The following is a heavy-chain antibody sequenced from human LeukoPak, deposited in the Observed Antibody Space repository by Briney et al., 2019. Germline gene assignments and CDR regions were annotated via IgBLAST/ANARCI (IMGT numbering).Heavy chain of an antibody. J-gene: IGHJ4*02. V-gene: IGHV3-15*01. CDR1: GFTFSNAR. Sequence: GGSLRLSCAASGFTFSNARMSWVRQAPGKGLEWVGRIKSKTDGGTTDYAAPVKGRFTISRDDSKNTLYLQMNSLKTEDAAVYYCTKQAAPYFPAFPIWGQGTLVTVSS. CDR3: TKQAAPYFPAFPI. D-gene: IGHD6-6*01. CDR2: IKSKTDGGTT.